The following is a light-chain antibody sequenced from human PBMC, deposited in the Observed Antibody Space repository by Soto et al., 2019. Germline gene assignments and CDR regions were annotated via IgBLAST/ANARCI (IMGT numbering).Light chain of an antibody. J-gene: IGKJ4*01. CDR1: QSFSSY. V-gene: IGKV3-20*01. CDR2: DAS. Sequence: EIVLTQSPATLSLSPGERATLSCRASQSFSSYLAWYQQKPGQAPRLLIYDASSRATGIPDRFSGGGSGTDFTLTISRLEPEDFAVYYCQQFSSYPLTFGGGTKVDIK. CDR3: QQFSSYPLT.